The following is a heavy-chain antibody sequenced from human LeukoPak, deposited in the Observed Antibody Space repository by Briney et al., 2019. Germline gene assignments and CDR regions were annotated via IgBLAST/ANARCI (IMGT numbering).Heavy chain of an antibody. CDR3: ARDHDCGGDCYPGVVDY. CDR2: IWYDGSNK. CDR1: GFTFSSYG. Sequence: GGSLRPSCAASGFTFSSYGMHWVRQAPGKGREWVAVIWYDGSNKYYADSVKGRFTISRDNSKNTLYLQMNSLRAEDTAVYYCARDHDCGGDCYPGVVDYWGQGPLVTVSS. J-gene: IGHJ4*02. V-gene: IGHV3-33*01. D-gene: IGHD2-21*02.